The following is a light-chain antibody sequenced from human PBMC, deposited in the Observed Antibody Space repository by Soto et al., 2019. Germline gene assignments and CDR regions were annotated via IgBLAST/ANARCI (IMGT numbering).Light chain of an antibody. V-gene: IGKV3-15*01. Sequence: EIVMTQSPATLSVSPGERATLSCRASQSVSSNLAWYQRKSGQAPRLLIYGASTRATGIPDRFSGSGSGTEFTLTISSLQSEDFAVYYCQQYNNWPWTFGQGTKVEIK. CDR2: GAS. J-gene: IGKJ1*01. CDR1: QSVSSN. CDR3: QQYNNWPWT.